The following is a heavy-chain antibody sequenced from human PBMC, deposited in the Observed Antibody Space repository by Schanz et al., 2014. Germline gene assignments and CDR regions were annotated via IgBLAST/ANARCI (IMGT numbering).Heavy chain of an antibody. CDR1: GFSFSDYY. Sequence: QVHLLESGGGLVEPGGSLRLSCAASGFSFSDYYMSWIRQAPGKGLEWISFINTGSNYINYADSVKGRFTISRDNTKNSLFLQLNSLRADDTAVYYCARGGFGEVSYFDYWGLGTLVTVSS. CDR2: INTGSNYI. V-gene: IGHV3-11*05. CDR3: ARGGFGEVSYFDY. D-gene: IGHD3-10*01. J-gene: IGHJ4*01.